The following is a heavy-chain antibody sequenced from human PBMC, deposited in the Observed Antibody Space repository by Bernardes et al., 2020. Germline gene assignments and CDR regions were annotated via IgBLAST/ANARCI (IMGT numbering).Heavy chain of an antibody. CDR1: GFTFSGSA. CDR3: TSRRCSSTSCYDYYYYYGMDV. CDR2: IRSKANSYAT. J-gene: IGHJ6*04. V-gene: IGHV3-73*01. D-gene: IGHD2-2*01. Sequence: GGSLRLSCAASGFTFSGSAMHWVRQASGKGLEWVGRIRSKANSYATAYAASVKGRFTISRDDSKNTAYLQMNSLKTEDTAVYYCTSRRCSSTSCYDYYYYYGMDVWGKGTTVTVSS.